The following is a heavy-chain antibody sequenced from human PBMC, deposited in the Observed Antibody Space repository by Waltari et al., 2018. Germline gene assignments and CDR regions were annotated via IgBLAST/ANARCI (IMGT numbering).Heavy chain of an antibody. Sequence: QVQLQQWGAGLLKPSETLSLTCAVYGGSFRAYYWSWIRQPPGKGLEWIGEVNHSGSTNHNPSLKGRVTISVDTSKNQFSLKLSSVTAADTAVYYCARGDMAVAATGGVNYYYYYYGMDVWGQGTTVTVSS. J-gene: IGHJ6*02. CDR2: VNHSGST. CDR1: GGSFRAYY. V-gene: IGHV4-34*01. CDR3: ARGDMAVAATGGVNYYYYYYGMDV. D-gene: IGHD6-19*01.